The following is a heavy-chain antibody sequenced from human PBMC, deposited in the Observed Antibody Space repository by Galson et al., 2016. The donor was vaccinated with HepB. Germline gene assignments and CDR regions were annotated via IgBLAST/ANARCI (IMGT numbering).Heavy chain of an antibody. CDR1: GGSIASADHF. Sequence: SETLSLTCTVSGGSIASADHFWGWVRQSPGRGLEWIASLFYTGNTYYNPSLKSRVSISVDRSTNQFSLTVDSLTAADTAVYYCARRNYGGRSPFDYWGPGTVVTVSS. D-gene: IGHD4-23*01. V-gene: IGHV4-39*07. CDR2: LFYTGNT. J-gene: IGHJ4*02. CDR3: ARRNYGGRSPFDY.